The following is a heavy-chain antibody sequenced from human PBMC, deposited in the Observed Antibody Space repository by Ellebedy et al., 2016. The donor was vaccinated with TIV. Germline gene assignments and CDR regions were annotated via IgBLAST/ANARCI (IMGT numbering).Heavy chain of an antibody. V-gene: IGHV1-24*01. CDR1: GYTLTELS. D-gene: IGHD3-22*01. CDR3: AARPLYYYDSSGYYLFDY. CDR2: FDPEDGET. Sequence: ASVKVSXXVSGYTLTELSMHWVRQAPGKGLEWMGGFDPEDGETIYAQKFQGRVTMTEDTSTDTAYMELSSLRSEDTAVYYCAARPLYYYDSSGYYLFDYWGQGTLVTVSS. J-gene: IGHJ4*02.